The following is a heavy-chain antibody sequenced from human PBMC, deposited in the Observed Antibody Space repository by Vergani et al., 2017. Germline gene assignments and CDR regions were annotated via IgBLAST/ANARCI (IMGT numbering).Heavy chain of an antibody. Sequence: QVQLVESGGGLVKPGGSLRLSCAASGFTFSDYYMSWIRQAPGKRLEWVSYISSSSSYTNYADSVKGRFTSSRDNAKNSLYLQMNSLRAEDTAVYYCARDTSQQLVRGYFDYWGQGTLVTVSS. V-gene: IGHV3-11*05. D-gene: IGHD6-13*01. CDR2: ISSSSSYT. J-gene: IGHJ4*02. CDR1: GFTFSDYY. CDR3: ARDTSQQLVRGYFDY.